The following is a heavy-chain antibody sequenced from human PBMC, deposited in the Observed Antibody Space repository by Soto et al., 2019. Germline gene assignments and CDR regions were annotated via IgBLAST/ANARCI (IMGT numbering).Heavy chain of an antibody. J-gene: IGHJ4*02. Sequence: SETLSLTCTVSGGSISSSSYYWGWIRQPPGKGLEWIGSIYYSGSTYYNPSLKSRVTISVDTSKNQFSLKLSSVTAADTAVYYCARQGLEQWLDVGGYYFDYWGQGTLVTVSS. CDR2: IYYSGST. V-gene: IGHV4-39*01. D-gene: IGHD6-19*01. CDR3: ARQGLEQWLDVGGYYFDY. CDR1: GGSISSSSYY.